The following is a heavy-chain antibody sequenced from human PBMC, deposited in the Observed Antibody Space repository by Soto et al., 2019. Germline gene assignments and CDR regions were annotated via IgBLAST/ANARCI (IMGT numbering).Heavy chain of an antibody. CDR2: IKQDGSEK. Sequence: GGSLSLSCAASGFTFSSYWMSWVRQAPGKGLEWVANIKQDGSEKYYVDSVKGRFTISRDNAKNSLYLQMNSLRAEDTAVYYCARDSAWGPWGIAVAGTGDWYFDLWGRGTLVTVSS. V-gene: IGHV3-7*01. J-gene: IGHJ2*01. CDR3: ARDSAWGPWGIAVAGTGDWYFDL. D-gene: IGHD6-19*01. CDR1: GFTFSSYW.